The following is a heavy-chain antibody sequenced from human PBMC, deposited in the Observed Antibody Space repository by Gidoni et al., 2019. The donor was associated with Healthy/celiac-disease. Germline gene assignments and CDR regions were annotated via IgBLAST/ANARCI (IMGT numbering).Heavy chain of an antibody. J-gene: IGHJ3*01. V-gene: IGHV3-23*01. CDR3: AKDYGDQPSRDFSDV. Sequence: EVQLLVSGGGLVQPGGSLRLSCAASGFPFRYYAMTWVRQAPGGGLEWVSSILSSSGSTYYADSVKGRFTISRDNSKNTIYLQMDGLRTEDTALDYGAKDYGDQPSRDFSDVWGQGTMVTVSS. D-gene: IGHD4-17*01. CDR2: ILSSSGST. CDR1: GFPFRYYA.